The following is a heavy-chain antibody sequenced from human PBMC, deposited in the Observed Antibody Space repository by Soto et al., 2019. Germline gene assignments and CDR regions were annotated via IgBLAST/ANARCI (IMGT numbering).Heavy chain of an antibody. J-gene: IGHJ4*02. Sequence: LETLSLTCTVSGGSISSSSYYWGWIRQPPGKGLEWIGSIYYSGSTYYNPSLKSRVTISVDTSKNQFSLKLSSVTAADTAVYYCARRDYYGSGSQFDYWGQGTLVTVSS. CDR1: GGSISSSSYY. D-gene: IGHD3-10*01. CDR2: IYYSGST. CDR3: ARRDYYGSGSQFDY. V-gene: IGHV4-39*01.